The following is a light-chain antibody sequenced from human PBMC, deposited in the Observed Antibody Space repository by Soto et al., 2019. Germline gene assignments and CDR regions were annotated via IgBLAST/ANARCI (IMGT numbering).Light chain of an antibody. CDR1: SSDVGAYNF. CDR3: SSHGGSKPFYV. V-gene: IGLV2-14*01. Sequence: QSALTQPASVSGSPGQSITISCTGTSSDVGAYNFVSWYQQHPGKAPKLIIHEVSNRPSGVSNRFSGSKSGNTASLTISGLQAEDEADYYCSSHGGSKPFYVFGSGTNVTVL. CDR2: EVS. J-gene: IGLJ1*01.